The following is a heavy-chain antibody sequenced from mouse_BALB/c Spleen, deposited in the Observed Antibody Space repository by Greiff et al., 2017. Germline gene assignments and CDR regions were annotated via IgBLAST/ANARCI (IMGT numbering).Heavy chain of an antibody. CDR3: ARPGTGFAY. CDR2: IDPENGNT. V-gene: IGHV14-1*02. J-gene: IGHJ3*01. Sequence: VQLKESGAELVRPGALVKLSCKASGFNIKDYYMHWVKQRPEQGLEWIGWIDPENGNTIYDPKFQGKASITADTSSNTAYLQLSSLTSEDTAVYYCARPGTGFAYWGQGTLVTVSA. D-gene: IGHD4-1*01. CDR1: GFNIKDYY.